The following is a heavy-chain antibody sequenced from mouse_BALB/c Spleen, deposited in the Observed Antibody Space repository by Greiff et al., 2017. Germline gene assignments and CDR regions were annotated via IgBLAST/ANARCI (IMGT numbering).Heavy chain of an antibody. V-gene: IGHV14-3*02. D-gene: IGHD1-1*01. J-gene: IGHJ3*01. CDR2: IDPANGNT. Sequence: EVQLQQSGAELVKPGASVKLSCTASGFNIKDTYMHWVKQRPEQGLEWIGRIDPANGNTKYDPKIQGKATITADTPSNTAYLQLSSLTSEDTAVYDCAREGDYYGSRFADWGQGTLVTVSA. CDR1: GFNIKDTY. CDR3: AREGDYYGSRFAD.